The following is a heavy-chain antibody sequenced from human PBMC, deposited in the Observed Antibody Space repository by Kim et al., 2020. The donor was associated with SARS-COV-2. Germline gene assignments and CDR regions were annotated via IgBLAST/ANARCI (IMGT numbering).Heavy chain of an antibody. J-gene: IGHJ4*02. CDR3: ASSRGGEYYFDY. V-gene: IGHV1-69*13. CDR2: IIPIFGTA. CDR1: GGTFSSYA. Sequence: SVKVSCKASGGTFSSYAISWVRQAPGQGLEWMGGIIPIFGTANYAQKFQGRVTITADESTSTAYMELSSLRSEDTAVYYCASSRGGEYYFDYWGQGTLVTVSS. D-gene: IGHD3-10*01.